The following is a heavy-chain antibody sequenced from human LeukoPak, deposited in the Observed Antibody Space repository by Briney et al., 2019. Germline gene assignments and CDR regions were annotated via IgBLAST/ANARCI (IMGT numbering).Heavy chain of an antibody. J-gene: IGHJ2*01. V-gene: IGHV1-2*02. CDR2: INPNSGGT. CDR1: GYTFTGYY. Sequence: GASVKVSCKASGYTFTGYYMHWVRQAPGQGLEWMGWINPNSGGTNYAQKFQGRVTMTRETSGSTAYMELSRLRSDDTAVYYCARGAGCSSTSCYALRYFDLWGRGTLVTVSS. CDR3: ARGAGCSSTSCYALRYFDL. D-gene: IGHD2-2*01.